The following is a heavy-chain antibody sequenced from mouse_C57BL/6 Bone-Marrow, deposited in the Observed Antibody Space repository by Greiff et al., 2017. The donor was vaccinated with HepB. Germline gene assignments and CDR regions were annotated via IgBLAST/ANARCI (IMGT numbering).Heavy chain of an antibody. CDR1: GYTFTSYW. V-gene: IGHV1-64*01. CDR2: IHPNSGST. J-gene: IGHJ2*01. CDR3: ARSDYDGPRDYFDY. Sequence: QVQLQQPGAELVKPGASVKLSCKASGYTFTSYWMHWVKQRPGQGLEWIGMIHPNSGSTNYNEKFKSKATLTVDKSSSTAYMQLSSLTSEDSAVYYCARSDYDGPRDYFDYWGQGTTLTVSS. D-gene: IGHD2-4*01.